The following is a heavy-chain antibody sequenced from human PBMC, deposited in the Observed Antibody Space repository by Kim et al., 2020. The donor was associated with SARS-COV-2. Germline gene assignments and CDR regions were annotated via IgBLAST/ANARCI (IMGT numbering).Heavy chain of an antibody. CDR2: ISYDGSNK. CDR3: ARDPGGYYTDDAFDI. V-gene: IGHV3-30-3*01. J-gene: IGHJ3*02. Sequence: GGSLRLSCAASGFTFSSYAMHWVRQAPGKGLEWVAVISYDGSNKYYADSVKGRFTISRDNSKNTLYLQMNSLRAEDTAVYYCARDPGGYYTDDAFDIWG. CDR1: GFTFSSYA. D-gene: IGHD3-3*01.